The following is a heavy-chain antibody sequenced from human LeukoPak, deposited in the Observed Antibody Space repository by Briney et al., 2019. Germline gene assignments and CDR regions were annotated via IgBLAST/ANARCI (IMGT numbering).Heavy chain of an antibody. D-gene: IGHD3-10*01. CDR2: ISPDSGNT. J-gene: IGHJ5*02. Sequence: ASVKVSCKASGGTFSSYAISWVRQAPGQGLEWMGWISPDSGNTGYAQKFQSRVTMTRDTSISTAYLDLSSLTSEDTAVYYCARVSMRVRGARRFDPWGQGTLVTVSS. CDR3: ARVSMRVRGARRFDP. CDR1: GGTFSSYA. V-gene: IGHV1-8*02.